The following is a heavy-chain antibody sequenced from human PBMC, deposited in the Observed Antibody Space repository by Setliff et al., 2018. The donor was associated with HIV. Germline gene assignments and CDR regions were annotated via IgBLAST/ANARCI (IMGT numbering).Heavy chain of an antibody. CDR3: AKGDSFVFSYVYPDY. J-gene: IGHJ4*02. V-gene: IGHV3-21*01. D-gene: IGHD3-22*01. CDR2: ITSNLNY. CDR1: GFSFSRYT. Sequence: GESLRLSCVASGFSFSRYTMMWVRQTPGKGLEWVSSITSNLNYKYADSVKGRFTISRDNTKNSLYLQMNSLRAEDKAVYYCAKGDSFVFSYVYPDYWGPGTLVTVSS.